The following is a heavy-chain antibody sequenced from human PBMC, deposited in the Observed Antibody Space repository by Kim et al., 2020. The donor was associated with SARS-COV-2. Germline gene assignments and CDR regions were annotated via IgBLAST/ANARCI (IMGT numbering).Heavy chain of an antibody. V-gene: IGHV3-7*01. Sequence: YGDSVKCRFTISSGNARNSLYLQMNSQTAEDTAVYYCVTDGDFGKFDDWGQGTLVTVSS. CDR3: VTDGDFGKFDD. J-gene: IGHJ4*02. D-gene: IGHD2-21*02.